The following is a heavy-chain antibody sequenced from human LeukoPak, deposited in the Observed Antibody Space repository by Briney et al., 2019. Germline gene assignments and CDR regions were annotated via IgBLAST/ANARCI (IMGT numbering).Heavy chain of an antibody. CDR3: VSEWLFGVP. D-gene: IGHD3-3*01. V-gene: IGHV3-21*01. CDR2: ISSSSGSYI. Sequence: GGSLRLSCAASGFTFSSYSMNWVRRAPGKGLEWVSSISSSSGSYIYYADSVKGRFTISRDNAKNSLYLQMNSLRAEDTAVYYCVSEWLFGVPWGQGTLVTVSS. J-gene: IGHJ4*02. CDR1: GFTFSSYS.